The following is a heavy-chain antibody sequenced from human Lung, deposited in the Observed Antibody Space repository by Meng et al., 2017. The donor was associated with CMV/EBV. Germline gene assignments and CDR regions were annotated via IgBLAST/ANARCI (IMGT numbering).Heavy chain of an antibody. Sequence: GPTLVXPTETLTLTCTVSGFSLSNARMGVSWIRQPPGKALEWLAHIFSNDEKSYSTSLKSRLTISKDTSKSQVVLTMTNMDPVDTATYYCVRIPAAIGSYYYYGMDVWGQGTTVTVSS. CDR3: VRIPAAIGSYYYYGMDV. CDR2: IFSNDEK. J-gene: IGHJ6*02. CDR1: GFSLSNARMG. D-gene: IGHD2-2*01. V-gene: IGHV2-26*01.